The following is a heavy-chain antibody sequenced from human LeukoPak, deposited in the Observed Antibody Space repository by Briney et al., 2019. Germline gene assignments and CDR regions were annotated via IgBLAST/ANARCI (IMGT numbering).Heavy chain of an antibody. J-gene: IGHJ4*02. CDR1: GFTFSSYS. D-gene: IGHD6-19*01. V-gene: IGHV3-21*04. Sequence: GGTLRLSCAASGFTFSSYSMNWVRQAPGKGLEWVSSISSSSSYIYYADSVKGRFTISRDNAKNSLYLQMNSLRAEDTAVYYCAKVRSQQWLVSPGAIDYWGQGTLVTVSS. CDR3: AKVRSQQWLVSPGAIDY. CDR2: ISSSSSYI.